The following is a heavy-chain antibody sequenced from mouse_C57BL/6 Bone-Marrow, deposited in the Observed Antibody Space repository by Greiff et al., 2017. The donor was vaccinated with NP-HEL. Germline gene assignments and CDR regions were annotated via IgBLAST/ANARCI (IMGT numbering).Heavy chain of an antibody. CDR1: GYTFTGYW. Sequence: QVQLQQSGAELMKPGASVTLSCKATGYTFTGYWLEWVKPRPGHGLQWIGEFLPGRGSTNYNEKFKGKATFTADTSSNTAYMQLSILTTEDSAIYYCARWRGGVFAYWGQGTLVTVSA. CDR2: FLPGRGST. V-gene: IGHV1-9*01. CDR3: ARWRGGVFAY. J-gene: IGHJ3*01. D-gene: IGHD1-1*02.